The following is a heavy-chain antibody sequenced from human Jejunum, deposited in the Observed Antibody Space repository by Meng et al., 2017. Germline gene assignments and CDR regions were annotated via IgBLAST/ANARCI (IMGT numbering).Heavy chain of an antibody. J-gene: IGHJ4*03. CDR1: GFTFSSHS. Sequence: VQLLESGGGLVQPGGSLRLSWAASGFTFSSHSMSWVRQAPGKGLEWVSSISAGDGTAYYADSVKGRFTISRDNSKNTLYLQMNSLRAEDTAIYYCAKLIPNWGQGTVVTVSS. CDR2: ISAGDGTA. CDR3: AKLIPN. V-gene: IGHV3-23*01. D-gene: IGHD2-2*01.